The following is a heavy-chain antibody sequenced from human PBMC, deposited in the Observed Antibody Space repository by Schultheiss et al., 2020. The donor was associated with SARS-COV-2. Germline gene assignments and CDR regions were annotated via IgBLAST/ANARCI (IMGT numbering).Heavy chain of an antibody. CDR1: GGSFSGYY. V-gene: IGHV4-34*01. CDR2: INHSGST. Sequence: ESLKISCAVYGGSFSGYYWSWIRQPPGKGLEWIGEINHSGSTNYNPSLKSRVTISVDTSKNQFSLKLSSVTAADTAVYYCARGRGSGWPNWFDPWGQGTLVTVSS. CDR3: ARGRGSGWPNWFDP. J-gene: IGHJ5*02. D-gene: IGHD6-19*01.